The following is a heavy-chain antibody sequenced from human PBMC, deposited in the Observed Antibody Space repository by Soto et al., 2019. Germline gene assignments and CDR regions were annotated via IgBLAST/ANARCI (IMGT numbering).Heavy chain of an antibody. CDR1: GFTFSSYS. D-gene: IGHD2-2*01. CDR3: ARIGYCSISGSGRSYMDV. V-gene: IGHV3-21*01. Sequence: GGSLRLSCAASGFTFSSYSMNWVRQAPGQGLEWVSSITSSSSYIYYADSVKGRFTISRDNANNLLYLQVNSLRAEDTAVYYCARIGYCSISGSGRSYMDVWGKGTTVTVSS. J-gene: IGHJ6*03. CDR2: ITSSSSYI.